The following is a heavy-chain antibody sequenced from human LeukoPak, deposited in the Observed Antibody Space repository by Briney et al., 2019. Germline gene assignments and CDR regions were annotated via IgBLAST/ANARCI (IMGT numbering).Heavy chain of an antibody. CDR3: ARDRAKPAGSMGFFI. V-gene: IGHV3-74*01. Sequence: GGSLRLSCAASGFTFSSYWMHWVRQAPGKGLVWVSRINSDGSSTSYADSVKGRFTISRDNAKNTLYLQMNSLRAEDTPVYYCARDRAKPAGSMGFFIWGQGTLVTVSS. CDR2: INSDGSST. D-gene: IGHD1-14*01. J-gene: IGHJ3*02. CDR1: GFTFSSYW.